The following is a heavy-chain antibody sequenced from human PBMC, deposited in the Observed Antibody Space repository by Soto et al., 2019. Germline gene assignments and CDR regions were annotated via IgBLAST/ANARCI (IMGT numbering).Heavy chain of an antibody. J-gene: IGHJ5*02. CDR1: GFTFSTYG. CDR3: AKDRMTIFGLVTPGPNWFDP. Sequence: GGSLRLSCTVSGFTFSTYGMHWVRQAPGKGLEWVALISYDGTNEYYVDSVKGRFSISRDNSKKTLYLQMNSLRLEDTAVYYCAKDRMTIFGLVTPGPNWFDPWGQGTLVTVS. V-gene: IGHV3-30*18. D-gene: IGHD3-3*01. CDR2: ISYDGTNE.